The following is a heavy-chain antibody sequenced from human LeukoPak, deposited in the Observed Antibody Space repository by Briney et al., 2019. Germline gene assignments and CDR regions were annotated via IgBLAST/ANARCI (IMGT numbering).Heavy chain of an antibody. CDR2: INEDGSEK. D-gene: IGHD3-22*01. CDR1: GFIFRNYW. J-gene: IGHJ4*02. Sequence: PGGSLRLSCEAAGFIFRNYWMGWVRQAPGKGLEWVANINEDGSEKYYVDSVKGRFTISRDNAKNSLYLQMNILRAEDTAVYYCATAYYYDSRGYDPVDYWGQGTLVTVSS. CDR3: ATAYYYDSRGYDPVDY. V-gene: IGHV3-7*03.